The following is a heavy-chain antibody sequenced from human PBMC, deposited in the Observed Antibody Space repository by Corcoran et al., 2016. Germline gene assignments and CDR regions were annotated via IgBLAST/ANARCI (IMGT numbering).Heavy chain of an antibody. CDR1: GFTFTSSA. V-gene: IGHV1-58*01. J-gene: IGHJ4*02. Sequence: QMQLVQSGPEVKKPGTSVKVSCKASGFTFTSSAVQWVRQARGQRLEWIGWIVVGSGNTNYAQKFQERVTITRDMSTSTAYMELSSLRSEDTAVYYCAASLRWGLLGKGWGQGTLVIVSS. CDR2: IVVGSGNT. CDR3: AASLRWGLLGKG. D-gene: IGHD1-26*01.